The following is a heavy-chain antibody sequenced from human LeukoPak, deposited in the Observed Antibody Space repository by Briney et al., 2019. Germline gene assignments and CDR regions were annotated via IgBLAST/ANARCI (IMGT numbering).Heavy chain of an antibody. CDR2: ISSSSSYI. D-gene: IGHD6-13*01. V-gene: IGHV3-21*01. CDR1: GFTFSASD. CDR3: ARAAYSSTWYSRYFDL. J-gene: IGHJ2*01. Sequence: GGSLRLSCAASGFTFSASDMNWVRQTPGKGLEWVSSISSSSSYIYCADSVKGRFSISRDNAKKSLYLQMNSLRAGDTAVYYCARAAYSSTWYSRYFDLWGRGTLVTVSS.